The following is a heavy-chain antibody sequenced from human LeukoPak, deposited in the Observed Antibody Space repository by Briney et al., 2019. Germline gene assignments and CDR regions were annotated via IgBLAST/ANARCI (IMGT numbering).Heavy chain of an antibody. CDR3: ARFLTFGELSY. D-gene: IGHD3-10*01. Sequence: GSLRLSCAASGFTFSSYWMSWVRQPPGKGLEWIGYIYYSGSTNYNPSLKSRVTISVDTSKNQFSLKLSSVTAADTAVYYCARFLTFGELSYWGQGTLVTVSS. V-gene: IGHV4-59*01. CDR1: GFTFSSYW. J-gene: IGHJ4*02. CDR2: IYYSGST.